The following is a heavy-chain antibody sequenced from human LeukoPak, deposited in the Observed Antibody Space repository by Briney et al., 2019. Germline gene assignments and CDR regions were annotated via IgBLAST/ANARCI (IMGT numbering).Heavy chain of an antibody. Sequence: GASVKVSCKASGYSFTTYGINWVRQAPGQGLEWMGWMSGYNGNANYAQKLQGRVTMTTDTSTSTAYMELRSLRSDDTAVYYCASSQRLRYFDWSFDYWGQGTLVTVSS. CDR2: MSGYNGNA. J-gene: IGHJ4*02. CDR1: GYSFTTYG. V-gene: IGHV1-18*01. CDR3: ASSQRLRYFDWSFDY. D-gene: IGHD3-9*01.